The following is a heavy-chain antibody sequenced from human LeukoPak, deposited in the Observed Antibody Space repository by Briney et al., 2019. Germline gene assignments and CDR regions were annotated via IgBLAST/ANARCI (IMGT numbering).Heavy chain of an antibody. V-gene: IGHV4-34*01. D-gene: IGHD2-2*01. J-gene: IGHJ4*02. Sequence: PSETLSLTCAVYGGSFSGYYWSWIRQPPGKGLEWIGEINHSGSTNHNPSLKSRVTISVDTSKNQFSLKLSSVTAADTAVYYCARVARGTSCCFFDYWGQGTLVTVSS. CDR1: GGSFSGYY. CDR2: INHSGST. CDR3: ARVARGTSCCFFDY.